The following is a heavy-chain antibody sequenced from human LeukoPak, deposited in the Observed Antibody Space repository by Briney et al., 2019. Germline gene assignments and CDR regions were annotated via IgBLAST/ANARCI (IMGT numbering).Heavy chain of an antibody. D-gene: IGHD5-24*01. V-gene: IGHV1-2*02. CDR2: INPNSGGT. CDR1: GYTFTGYY. J-gene: IGHJ4*02. Sequence: ASVKVSCKASGYTFTGYYMHWVRQAPGQGLEWMGWINPNSGGTNYAQKFQGRVTMTRDTSISTAYMELSRLRSDDTAVYYCARDLGLTGRWRFDYWGQGTLVTVSS. CDR3: ARDLGLTGRWRFDY.